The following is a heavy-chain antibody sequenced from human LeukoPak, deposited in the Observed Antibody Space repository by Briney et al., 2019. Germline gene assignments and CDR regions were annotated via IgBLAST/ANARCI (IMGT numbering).Heavy chain of an antibody. CDR3: ARGNWDSSGWYYDY. CDR1: GGTFSSYA. V-gene: IGHV1-69*05. Sequence: KVSCKASGGTFSSYAISWVRQAPRQGLEWMGRIISIFGTANYAQKFQGRVTITTDESTNTAYMELSSLRSEDTAVYYCARGNWDSSGWYYDYWGQGTLVTVSS. J-gene: IGHJ4*02. CDR2: IISIFGTA. D-gene: IGHD6-19*01.